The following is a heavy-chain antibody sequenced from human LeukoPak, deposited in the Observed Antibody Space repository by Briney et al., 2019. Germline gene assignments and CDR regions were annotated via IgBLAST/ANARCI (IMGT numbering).Heavy chain of an antibody. V-gene: IGHV1-2*02. J-gene: IGHJ6*03. CDR2: INPNSGGT. CDR3: ARDPAGSGIYYMDV. D-gene: IGHD3-10*01. CDR1: GYTFTGYY. Sequence: ASVKVSCKASGYTFTGYYMHWVRQAPGQGLEWMGWINPNSGGTNYAQKFQGRVTMTRDTSISTACMELSRLRSDDTAVYYCARDPAGSGIYYMDVWGKGTTVTVSS.